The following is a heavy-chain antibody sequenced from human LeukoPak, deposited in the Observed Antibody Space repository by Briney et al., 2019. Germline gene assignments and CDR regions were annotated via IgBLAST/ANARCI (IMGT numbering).Heavy chain of an antibody. V-gene: IGHV3-30*03. CDR1: GFTLSTYS. D-gene: IGHD3-22*01. CDR3: ARDKTHTMNGGEGYYYYYYYMDV. Sequence: GGSLRLSCAASGFTLSTYSMNWVRQAPGKGLEWVAVISYDGSNKYYADSVKGRFTISRDNSKNTLYLQMNSLRAEDTAVYYCARDKTHTMNGGEGYYYYYYYMDVWGKGTTVTVSS. CDR2: ISYDGSNK. J-gene: IGHJ6*03.